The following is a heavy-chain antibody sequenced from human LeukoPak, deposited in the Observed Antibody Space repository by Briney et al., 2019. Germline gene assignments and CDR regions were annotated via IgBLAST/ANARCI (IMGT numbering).Heavy chain of an antibody. CDR3: ARGPVTAYFDWLLGSYYFDY. CDR1: GGSISSSSYY. V-gene: IGHV4-39*01. J-gene: IGHJ4*02. Sequence: SETLSLTCTVSGGSISSSSYYWGWIRQPPGKGPEWIGSIYYSGSTYYNPSLKSRVTISVDTSKNQFSLKPSSVTAADTAVYYCARGPVTAYFDWLLGSYYFDYWGQGTLVTVSS. D-gene: IGHD3-9*01. CDR2: IYYSGST.